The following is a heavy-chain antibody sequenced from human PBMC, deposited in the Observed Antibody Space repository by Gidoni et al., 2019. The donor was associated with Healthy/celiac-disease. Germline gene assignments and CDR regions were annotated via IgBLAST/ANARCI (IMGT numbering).Heavy chain of an antibody. Sequence: QSLTCTVSGGSISSGDYYWSWIRQPPGKGLEWIGYISYSGSTYYNPSLKSRVTISVDTSKNQFSLKLSSVTAADTAVYYCAREHNDYGDSVFDYWGQGTLVTVSS. V-gene: IGHV4-30-4*01. CDR3: AREHNDYGDSVFDY. CDR1: GGSISSGDYY. D-gene: IGHD4-17*01. J-gene: IGHJ4*02. CDR2: ISYSGST.